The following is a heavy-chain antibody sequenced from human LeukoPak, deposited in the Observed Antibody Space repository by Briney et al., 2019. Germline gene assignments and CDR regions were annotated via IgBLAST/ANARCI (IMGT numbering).Heavy chain of an antibody. CDR2: ITGNGVTT. D-gene: IGHD3-16*01. V-gene: IGHV3-23*01. J-gene: IGHJ4*02. CDR1: GFPFSSSA. Sequence: GGSLRLSCAASGFPFSSSAMSWVRHTPGNGLEWVSPITGNGVTTYYADSVKGRFTISRDNSKNILFLQMNSLGAEDSASYFCAKERRRVDTSMIRSYYFDSWGQGTPVTVSS. CDR3: AKERRRVDTSMIRSYYFDS.